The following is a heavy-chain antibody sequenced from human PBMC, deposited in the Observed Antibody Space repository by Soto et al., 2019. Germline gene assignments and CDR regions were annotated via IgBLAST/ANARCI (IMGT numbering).Heavy chain of an antibody. D-gene: IGHD6-19*01. V-gene: IGHV3-53*01. CDR2: IYGGGTT. CDR3: VQTTGWPGFDF. Sequence: EVQLVESGGGLIQPGGSLRLSCAASGFAVSSKYMTWVRQAPGKGLEWVSVIYGGGTTYYADSVKGRFTISRDTSKITLYLQMNSLRAEDSAVYYCVQTTGWPGFDFWGQGTVVTVSS. CDR1: GFAVSSKY. J-gene: IGHJ4*02.